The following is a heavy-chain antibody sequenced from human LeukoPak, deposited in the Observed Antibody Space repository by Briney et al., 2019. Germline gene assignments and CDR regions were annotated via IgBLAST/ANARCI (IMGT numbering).Heavy chain of an antibody. CDR1: GGSFSGYY. CDR2: IYTSGST. J-gene: IGHJ3*02. D-gene: IGHD6-13*01. Sequence: SETLSLTCAVYGGSFSGYYWSWIRQPAGKGLEWIGRIYTSGSTNYNPSLKSRVTMSVDTSKNQFSLKLSSVTAADTAVYYCARSSSWFKLAFDIWGQGTMVTVSS. CDR3: ARSSSWFKLAFDI. V-gene: IGHV4-59*10.